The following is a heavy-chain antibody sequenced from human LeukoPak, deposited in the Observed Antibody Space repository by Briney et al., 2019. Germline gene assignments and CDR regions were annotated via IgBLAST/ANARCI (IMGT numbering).Heavy chain of an antibody. CDR1: GFTFSSYW. CDR3: ARDRAYGDPPMIDY. D-gene: IGHD4-17*01. CDR2: IKQDGSEK. Sequence: GGSLRLSCAASGFTFSSYWMSWLRQAPGKGLEWVANIKQDGSEKYYVDSVKGRFTISRDNAKNSLYLQMNSLRAEDTAVYYCARDRAYGDPPMIDYWGQGTLVTVSS. V-gene: IGHV3-7*01. J-gene: IGHJ4*02.